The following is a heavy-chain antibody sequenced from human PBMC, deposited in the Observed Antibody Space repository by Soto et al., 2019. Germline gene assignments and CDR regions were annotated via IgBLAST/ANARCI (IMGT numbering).Heavy chain of an antibody. CDR1: SGSVKKYC. CDR3: ARPGENHYLDF. V-gene: IGHV4-59*08. CDR2: ICDSGST. Sequence: HSWCLSLTGAVCSGSVKKYCWSWIRKPPGKELEWIGYICDSGSTNYNPSLTSRVTMSVDTSKNQFSLNLSSMTAAYTAFYYCARPGENHYLDFWGQGALVTVSS. J-gene: IGHJ4*02. D-gene: IGHD3-16*01.